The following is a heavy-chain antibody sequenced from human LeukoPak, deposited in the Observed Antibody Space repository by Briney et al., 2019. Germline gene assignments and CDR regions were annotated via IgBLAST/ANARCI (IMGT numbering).Heavy chain of an antibody. Sequence: GGSLRLSCAASGFTFSNYVMGWVRQAPGKGLEWVSTINSSGGRTYYTDSVKSRFTISRDNSKDTLDLQMNSLRAEDTAVYYCAKGLWDYYGTGIMYYTMDVWGQGTTVTVSS. V-gene: IGHV3-23*01. J-gene: IGHJ6*02. CDR3: AKGLWDYYGTGIMYYTMDV. D-gene: IGHD3-10*01. CDR2: INSSGGRT. CDR1: GFTFSNYV.